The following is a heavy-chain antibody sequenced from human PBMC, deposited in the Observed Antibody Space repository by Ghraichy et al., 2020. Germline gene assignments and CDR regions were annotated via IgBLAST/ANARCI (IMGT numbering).Heavy chain of an antibody. D-gene: IGHD3-10*01. CDR1: GFTFRNSW. CDR2: INNDGKAK. CDR3: ARDPKRGALDY. J-gene: IGHJ4*02. V-gene: IGHV3-7*03. Sequence: GGSLRLSCTASGFTFRNSWMSWVRQAPEKGLEWVANINNDGKAKYYVYSLKGRFTISRDNGKNSLFLQITSLRVEDTAVYYCARDPKRGALDYWGQGTLVADSA.